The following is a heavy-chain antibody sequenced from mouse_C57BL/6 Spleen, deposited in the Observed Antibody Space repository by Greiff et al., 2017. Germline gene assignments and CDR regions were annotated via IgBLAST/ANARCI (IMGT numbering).Heavy chain of an antibody. Sequence: EVQLQQPGPELVKPGASVKIPCKASGYTFTDYNMDWVKQSHGKSLEWIGDINPNNGGTIYNQKFKGKATLTVDKSSSTAYMQLRSLTSEDTAVKYWESGPDYYGSRYRAMDYWGQGTTVTVSS. V-gene: IGHV1-18*01. CDR2: INPNNGGT. CDR3: ESGPDYYGSRYRAMDY. D-gene: IGHD1-1*01. J-gene: IGHJ4*01. CDR1: GYTFTDYN.